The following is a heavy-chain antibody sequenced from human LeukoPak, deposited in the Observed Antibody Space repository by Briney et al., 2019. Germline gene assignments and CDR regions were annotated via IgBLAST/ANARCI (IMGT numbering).Heavy chain of an antibody. CDR1: GGTFSSYA. Sequence: GASVKVSFKASGGTFSSYAISWVRQAPGQGLEWMGRIIPILGIANYAQKFQGRVTITADKSTSTAYMELSSLRSEDTAVYYCARDSSGTHGGFDYWGQGTLVTVSS. D-gene: IGHD3-22*01. J-gene: IGHJ4*02. CDR2: IIPILGIA. CDR3: ARDSSGTHGGFDY. V-gene: IGHV1-69*04.